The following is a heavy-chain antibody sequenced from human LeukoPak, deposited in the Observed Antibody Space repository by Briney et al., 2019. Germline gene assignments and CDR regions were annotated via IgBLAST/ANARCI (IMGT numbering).Heavy chain of an antibody. CDR3: ARGNSGSYGGYDY. V-gene: IGHV3-74*01. Sequence: PGGSLRLSGVASGFTFSRYWMHWVRQAPGRGLVWVSRISPDGCRTTYADSVKGRFTISRDNAKNTVYLQMNSLRAEDTAVYYCARGNSGSYGGYDYWGQGTLVTVSS. J-gene: IGHJ4*02. CDR1: GFTFSRYW. D-gene: IGHD1-26*01. CDR2: ISPDGCRT.